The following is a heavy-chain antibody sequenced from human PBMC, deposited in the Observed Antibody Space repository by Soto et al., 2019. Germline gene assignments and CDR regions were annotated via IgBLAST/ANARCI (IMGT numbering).Heavy chain of an antibody. J-gene: IGHJ4*02. CDR3: AHGSGWLSDY. CDR2: IYWDDDK. Sequence: QITLRESGPTPVKPTQTLTLTCNFSGFSLSSPAVGVNWIRQPPGKAPEWLALIYWDDDKRYNPSLKSRLTITKDTSKNQVVLTMTNMDPVDTATYYCAHGSGWLSDYWGQGTLVTVSS. V-gene: IGHV2-5*02. CDR1: GFSLSSPAVG. D-gene: IGHD6-13*01.